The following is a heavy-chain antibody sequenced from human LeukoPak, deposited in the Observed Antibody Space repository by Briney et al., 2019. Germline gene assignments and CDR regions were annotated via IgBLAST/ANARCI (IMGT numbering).Heavy chain of an antibody. Sequence: PGGSLRLSCAASGFTFSSYAMSWVRQAPGKGLEWVSAISGSGGSTYYADSVKGRFTISRDNSKNTLYLQMNSLRAEDTAVYYCARERIMTTFGGVIADYWGQGTLVTVSS. CDR2: ISGSGGST. CDR3: ARERIMTTFGGVIADY. CDR1: GFTFSSYA. D-gene: IGHD3-16*02. J-gene: IGHJ4*02. V-gene: IGHV3-23*01.